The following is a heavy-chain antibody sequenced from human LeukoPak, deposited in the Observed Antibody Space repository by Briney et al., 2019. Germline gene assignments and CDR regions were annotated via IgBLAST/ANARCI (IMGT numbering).Heavy chain of an antibody. CDR2: INHSGST. Sequence: SETLSLTCAVYGGSFSGYYWSWIRQPPGKGLEWIGEINHSGSTNYNPSLKSRVTISVDTSKNQSSLKLSSVTAADTAVYYCVAAYGDYDYWGQGTLVTVSS. D-gene: IGHD4-17*01. J-gene: IGHJ4*02. CDR1: GGSFSGYY. V-gene: IGHV4-34*01. CDR3: VAAYGDYDY.